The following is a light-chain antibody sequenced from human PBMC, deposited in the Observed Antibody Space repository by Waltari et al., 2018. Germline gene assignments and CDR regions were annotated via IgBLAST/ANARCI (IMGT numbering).Light chain of an antibody. CDR3: QQRSNWPYT. V-gene: IGKV3-11*01. CDR2: DVS. CDR1: QSVSSY. Sequence: SSRASQSVSSYLAWYQQKPGQAPRLLIYDVSNRATGIPARFSGSGSGTDFTLTISSLEPEDFAVYYCQQRSNWPYTFGQGTKLEIK. J-gene: IGKJ2*01.